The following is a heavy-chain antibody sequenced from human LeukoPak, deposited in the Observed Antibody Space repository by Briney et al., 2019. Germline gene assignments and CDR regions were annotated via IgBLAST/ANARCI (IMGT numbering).Heavy chain of an antibody. Sequence: PGGSLRLSCAASGFTFSSYAMSWVRQAPGKGLEWVSAISGGGGSTYYADSVKGRFTISRDNAKNTLYLQMNSLRAEDTAVYYCARGFRSIAARPWRVHYYYYMDVWGKGTTVTVSS. CDR3: ARGFRSIAARPWRVHYYYYMDV. J-gene: IGHJ6*03. CDR2: ISGGGGST. V-gene: IGHV3-23*01. D-gene: IGHD6-6*01. CDR1: GFTFSSYA.